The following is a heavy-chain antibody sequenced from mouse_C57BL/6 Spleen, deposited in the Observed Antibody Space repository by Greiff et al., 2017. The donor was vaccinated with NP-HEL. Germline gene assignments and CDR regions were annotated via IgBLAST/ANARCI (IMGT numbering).Heavy chain of an antibody. CDR1: GFTFSNYW. D-gene: IGHD1-1*01. V-gene: IGHV6-3*01. CDR3: TKNLDYYGSRSYFDV. Sequence: EVKLVESGGGLVQPGGSMKLSCVASGFTFSNYWMNWVRQSPEKGLEWVAQIRLKSDNYATHYAESVKGRFTISRDDSKSSVYLQMNNLRAEDTGIYYCTKNLDYYGSRSYFDVWGTGTTVTVSS. CDR2: IRLKSDNYAT. J-gene: IGHJ1*03.